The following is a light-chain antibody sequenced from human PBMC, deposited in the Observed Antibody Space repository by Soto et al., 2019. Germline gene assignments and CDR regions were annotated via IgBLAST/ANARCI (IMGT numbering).Light chain of an antibody. CDR3: QKYNSATFT. CDR2: AAS. V-gene: IGKV1-27*01. CDR1: QGISNY. Sequence: DIQMTQSPSSLSASVGDRVTITCRASQGISNYLAWYQQKPGKVPKLLIYAASTLQSGVPSRFSGSGSGTEFTLTISSLQHEAVATYYCQKYNSATFTFGRGTKVDIK. J-gene: IGKJ3*01.